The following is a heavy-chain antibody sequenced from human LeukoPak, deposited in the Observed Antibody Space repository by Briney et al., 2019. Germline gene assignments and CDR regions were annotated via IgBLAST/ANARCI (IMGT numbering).Heavy chain of an antibody. V-gene: IGHV3-48*01. CDR1: GFTFTDYN. Sequence: GGSLRLSCAASGFTFTDYNMKWVRQAPGKGLEWVSYISITSVTIYYADSVKGRFTISRDNAKNSLYLEMNSLRAEDTAVYYCTTSNLRHLLVDDSWGQGTLVTVSS. J-gene: IGHJ4*02. CDR2: ISITSVTI. CDR3: TTSNLRHLLVDDS. D-gene: IGHD1-1*01.